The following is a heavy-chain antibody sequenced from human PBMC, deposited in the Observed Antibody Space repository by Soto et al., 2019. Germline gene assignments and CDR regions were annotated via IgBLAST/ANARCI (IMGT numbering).Heavy chain of an antibody. CDR3: ARRITIFRVVPYYFDY. V-gene: IGHV1-18*04. CDR2: ISAYNGNT. D-gene: IGHD3-3*01. J-gene: IGHJ4*02. Sequence: ASVWVSCTASGYTFTSYGISWVRQAPGQGLEWMGWISAYNGNTNYAQKLQGRVTMTTDTSTSTAYMELRSLRSDDTAVYYCARRITIFRVVPYYFDYSGQGTPVTVSS. CDR1: GYTFTSYG.